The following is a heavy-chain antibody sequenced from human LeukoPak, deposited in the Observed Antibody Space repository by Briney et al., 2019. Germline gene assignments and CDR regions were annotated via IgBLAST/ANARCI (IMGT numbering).Heavy chain of an antibody. V-gene: IGHV4-34*01. J-gene: IGHJ3*02. CDR1: GGSISSYY. CDR2: INHSGST. CDR3: ARGRDSDAFDI. Sequence: PSETLSLTCTVSGGSISSYYWSWIRQPPGKGLEWIGEINHSGSTNYNPSLKSRVTISVDTSKNQFSLKLSSVTAADTAVYYCARGRDSDAFDIWGQGTMVTVSS. D-gene: IGHD3/OR15-3a*01.